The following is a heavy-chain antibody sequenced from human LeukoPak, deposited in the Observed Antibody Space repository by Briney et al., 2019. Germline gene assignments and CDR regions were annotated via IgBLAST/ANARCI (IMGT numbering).Heavy chain of an antibody. J-gene: IGHJ3*02. CDR2: IRYDGSDK. D-gene: IGHD1-1*01. CDR3: AKDPTGTSAFDI. CDR1: GFTFSTYG. V-gene: IGHV3-30*02. Sequence: GGSLRLSCAASGFTFSTYGMHWVRQSPGKGLEWVAFIRYDGSDKYFADSVKGRFTISRDNSKNTLFLQMKSLRAEDTALYHCAKDPTGTSAFDIWGQGTMVTVSS.